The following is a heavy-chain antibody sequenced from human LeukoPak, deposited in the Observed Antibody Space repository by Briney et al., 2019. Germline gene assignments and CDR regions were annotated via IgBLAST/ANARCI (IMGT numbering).Heavy chain of an antibody. V-gene: IGHV1-8*01. CDR1: GYTFTSYD. Sequence: ASVKVSCKASGYTFTSYDINWVRQATGQGLEWMGWRNPNSGNTGYAQKFQGRGTMTRNTSRSTAYLELSSLRSEDTAVYYCARGQGLLPFNYWGQGTLVTAPS. J-gene: IGHJ4*02. CDR2: RNPNSGNT. CDR3: ARGQGLLPFNY. D-gene: IGHD6-25*01.